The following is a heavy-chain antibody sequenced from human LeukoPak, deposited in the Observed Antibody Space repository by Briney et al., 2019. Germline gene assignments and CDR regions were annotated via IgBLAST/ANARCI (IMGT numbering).Heavy chain of an antibody. CDR2: IRYDGSNK. CDR1: GFTFSSYG. V-gene: IGHV3-30*02. J-gene: IGHJ4*02. CDR3: AKAPIAAPDYLDY. Sequence: GGSLRLSCAASGFTFSSYGMHWVRQAPGKGLEWVAFIRYDGSNKYYADSVKGRFTISRDNSKNTLYLQMNSLRAEDTAVYYCAKAPIAAPDYLDYWGQGTLVTVSS. D-gene: IGHD6-13*01.